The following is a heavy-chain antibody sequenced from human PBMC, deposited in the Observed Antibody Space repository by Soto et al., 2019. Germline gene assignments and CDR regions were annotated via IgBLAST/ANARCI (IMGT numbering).Heavy chain of an antibody. CDR1: GFTFSSYS. D-gene: IGHD3-16*01. J-gene: IGHJ4*02. CDR2: ISSSSSYI. Sequence: EVQLVESGGGLVKPGGSLRLSCAASGFTFSSYSMNWVRQAPGKGLEWVSSISSSSSYIYYADSVKGRFTISRDNAKKSLYLQMNSLRAEDTAVYYCARDSWGHEICDYWGQGTLVTVSS. CDR3: ARDSWGHEICDY. V-gene: IGHV3-21*01.